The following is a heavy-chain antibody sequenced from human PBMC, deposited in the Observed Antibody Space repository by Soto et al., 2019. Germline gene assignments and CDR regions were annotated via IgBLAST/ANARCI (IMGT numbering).Heavy chain of an antibody. V-gene: IGHV1-3*01. CDR3: ARSTGYYFIDY. CDR1: GYTFTSYA. D-gene: IGHD3-9*01. J-gene: IGHJ4*02. CDR2: INAGNGNT. Sequence: ASVKVSCKASGYTFTSYAMHWVRQAPGQRLEWMGWINAGNGNTKYSQNFQGRVTITRDTSASTAYMELSSLRSEDTAVYYCARSTGYYFIDYWGQGTLVTVSS.